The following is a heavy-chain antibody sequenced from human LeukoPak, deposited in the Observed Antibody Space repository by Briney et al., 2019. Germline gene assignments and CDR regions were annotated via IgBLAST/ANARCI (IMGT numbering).Heavy chain of an antibody. D-gene: IGHD2-2*02. V-gene: IGHV4-59*12. CDR2: IYYSGST. Sequence: PSETLSLTCIVSGGSISSYYWSWIRQPPGKGLEWIGYIYYSGSTNYNPSLKSRVTMSVDTSKNQFSLKLSSVTAADTAVYYCARSPLIPSAAFDIWGQGTMVTVSS. J-gene: IGHJ3*02. CDR1: GGSISSYY. CDR3: ARSPLIPSAAFDI.